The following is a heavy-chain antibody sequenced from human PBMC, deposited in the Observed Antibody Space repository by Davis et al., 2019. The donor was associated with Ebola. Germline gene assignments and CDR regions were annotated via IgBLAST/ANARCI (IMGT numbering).Heavy chain of an antibody. D-gene: IGHD3-22*01. CDR2: IKQDGSEK. J-gene: IGHJ6*02. V-gene: IGHV3-7*01. Sequence: GESLKISCAASGFTFSSYSMNWVRQAPGKGLEWVANIKQDGSEKYYVDSVKGRFTISRDNAKNSLYLQMNSLRAEDTAVYYCAREPANYYDSSGYTYYYYYYGMDVWGQGTTVTVSS. CDR1: GFTFSSYS. CDR3: AREPANYYDSSGYTYYYYYYGMDV.